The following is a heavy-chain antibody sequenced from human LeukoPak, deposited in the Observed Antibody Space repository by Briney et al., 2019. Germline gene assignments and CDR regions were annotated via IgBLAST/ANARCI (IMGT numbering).Heavy chain of an antibody. CDR1: GDSVSSNSAA. CDR2: TYYRSKWSN. Sequence: SQTLSLTCAISGDSVSSNSAAWIGIRQSPSRGLEWPGRTYYRSKWSNDYAVSVKSRITINPDTSTNQFSLQLNSVTPEDTAVYYCARAGYYDSSVYYALDYWGQGTLVTVSS. CDR3: ARAGYYDSSVYYALDY. J-gene: IGHJ4*02. D-gene: IGHD3-22*01. V-gene: IGHV6-1*01.